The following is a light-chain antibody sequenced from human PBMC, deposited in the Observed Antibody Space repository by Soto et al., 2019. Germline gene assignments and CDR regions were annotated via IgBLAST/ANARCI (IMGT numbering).Light chain of an antibody. J-gene: IGKJ4*01. CDR3: QQRSNWPLT. CDR2: EAS. Sequence: EIVLTQSPATLSLSPGERATLSCRASQSVRSYLAWYQQKPGQAPRLLIYEASNRATGIPARFSGSGSGTDFTFTISRLEPEDFAVYHCQQRSNWPLTFGGGTKVEIK. V-gene: IGKV3-11*01. CDR1: QSVRSY.